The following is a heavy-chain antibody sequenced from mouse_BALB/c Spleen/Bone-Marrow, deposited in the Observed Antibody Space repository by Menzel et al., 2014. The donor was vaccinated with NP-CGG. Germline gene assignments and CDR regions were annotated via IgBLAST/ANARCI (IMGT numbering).Heavy chain of an antibody. V-gene: IGHV7-3*02. J-gene: IGHJ3*01. CDR1: GFTFTDYY. CDR3: SRPLTFSWFAY. CDR2: IRNKANGYTT. D-gene: IGHD4-1*01. Sequence: EVKLMESGGGLVQPGGSLRLSCATSGFTFTDYYMSWVRQPPGKALEWLGFIRNKANGYTTEYSASVKGRFTISRDNSQSILYLQINTLRAEDSATYYCSRPLTFSWFAYLSQRTLVTIST.